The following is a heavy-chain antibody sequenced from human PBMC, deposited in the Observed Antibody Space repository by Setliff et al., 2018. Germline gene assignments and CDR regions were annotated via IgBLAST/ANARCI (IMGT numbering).Heavy chain of an antibody. Sequence: GASVKVSCKASGYTFTNYGFTWVRQAPGQGLEWMGMIITNTGKTSYPKKFQGRVTMTTDTYTGTGYMELRSLTSDDTAVYFCARFGGSCSSSSCYASDLWGQGTMATVSS. CDR1: GYTFTNYG. J-gene: IGHJ3*01. D-gene: IGHD2-2*01. CDR3: ARFGGSCSSSSCYASDL. V-gene: IGHV1-18*01. CDR2: IITNTGKT.